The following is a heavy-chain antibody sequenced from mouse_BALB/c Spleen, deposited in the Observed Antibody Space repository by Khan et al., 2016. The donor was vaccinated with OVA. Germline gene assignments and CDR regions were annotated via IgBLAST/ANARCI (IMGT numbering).Heavy chain of an antibody. J-gene: IGHJ2*01. CDR2: ILAGGSK. Sequence: QVQLQQSGPGLVAPSQSLSITCTVSGFSLTSHGVHWVRQPPGKGLVWLGVILAGGSKKYNSALRTRISISKARSKSQVLLKMNSIQTDDTDMYYCARNREPDDFDYWGQGTTLTVSS. V-gene: IGHV2-9*02. CDR1: GFSLTSHG. CDR3: ARNREPDDFDY.